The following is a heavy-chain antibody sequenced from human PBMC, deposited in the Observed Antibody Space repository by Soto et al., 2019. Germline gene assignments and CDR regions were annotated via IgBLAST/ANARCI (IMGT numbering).Heavy chain of an antibody. CDR2: IYYSGST. CDR1: GGSMSSSSYY. J-gene: IGHJ6*03. V-gene: IGHV4-39*07. Sequence: SETLALTCTVSGGSMSSSSYYWGWIRQPPGKGLEWIGCIYYSGSTNYNPSLKSRVTISVDTSKNQFSLKLSSVTAADTAVYYCARGDYYYYYMDVWGKGTTVTVSS. CDR3: ARGDYYYYYMDV.